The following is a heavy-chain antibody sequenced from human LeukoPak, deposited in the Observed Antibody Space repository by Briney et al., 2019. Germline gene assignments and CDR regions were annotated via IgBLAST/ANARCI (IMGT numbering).Heavy chain of an antibody. Sequence: PGGSLRLSCEASGFTFSSYGMHWVRQAPGKGLEWVAFIRYDGSNKYYADSVKGRFTISRDNSKKTLYLQMNSLRSDDTAVYYCAGSLGYCTSNVCYLKYWGQGTLVTVSS. CDR2: IRYDGSNK. J-gene: IGHJ4*02. CDR3: AGSLGYCTSNVCYLKY. D-gene: IGHD2-8*01. V-gene: IGHV3-30*02. CDR1: GFTFSSYG.